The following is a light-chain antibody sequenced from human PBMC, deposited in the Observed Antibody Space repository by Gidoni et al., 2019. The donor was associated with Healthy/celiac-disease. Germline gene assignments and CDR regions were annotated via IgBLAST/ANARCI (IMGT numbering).Light chain of an antibody. Sequence: DIQMTQSPSTLSASVGDRVTITCRASQRISIWLAWYQQKPGKAPKLLIYKASSLESGVPSRFSGSGSGTEFTLTISSLQPDDFATYYCQQYNSYSTFGQGTKVEIK. V-gene: IGKV1-5*03. CDR1: QRISIW. CDR3: QQYNSYST. J-gene: IGKJ1*01. CDR2: KAS.